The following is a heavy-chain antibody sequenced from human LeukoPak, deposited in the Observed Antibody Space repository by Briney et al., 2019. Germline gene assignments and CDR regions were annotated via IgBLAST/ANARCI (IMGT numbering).Heavy chain of an antibody. J-gene: IGHJ4*02. CDR3: ARYNWNYYFDY. CDR1: GFTFSSYW. CDR2: IKQDGSEK. D-gene: IGHD1-7*01. Sequence: PGGSLRLSCAASGFTFSSYWMNWVRQAPGKGLEWVANIKQDGSEKYYVDPVKGRFTISRDNAKNSLYLQMNSLRAEDTAVYYCARYNWNYYFDYWGQGTLVTVSS. V-gene: IGHV3-7*01.